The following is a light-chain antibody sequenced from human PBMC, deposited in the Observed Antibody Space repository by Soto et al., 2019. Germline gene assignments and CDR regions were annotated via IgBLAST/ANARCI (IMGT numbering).Light chain of an antibody. CDR2: EGG. J-gene: IGLJ1*01. Sequence: SALTQPASVSGSPGQSITISCTGTSSDVGSYNLVSWYQQHPGKAPKLMIYEGGKRPSGVSDRFSGSKSGNTASLTISGLQAEDDADYYCCSYAGSSTYVFGTGTKVTVL. CDR3: CSYAGSSTYV. CDR1: SSDVGSYNL. V-gene: IGLV2-23*01.